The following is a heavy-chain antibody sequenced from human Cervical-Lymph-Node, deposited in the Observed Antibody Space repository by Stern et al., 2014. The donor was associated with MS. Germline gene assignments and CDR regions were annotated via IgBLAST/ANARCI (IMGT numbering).Heavy chain of an antibody. CDR3: ARVGYCSTSSCYYFDY. Sequence: QVQLVQSGSELKKPGASVKVSCKTSGYTFTNYAMNWVRQAHGQGLEWMGSISTNTGNPTYAQDFTGRFVFSLDTSVSTAYLQISSLKAEDTAVYYCARVGYCSTSSCYYFDYWGQGTLVTVSS. CDR1: GYTFTNYA. V-gene: IGHV7-4-1*02. J-gene: IGHJ4*02. D-gene: IGHD2-2*03. CDR2: ISTNTGNP.